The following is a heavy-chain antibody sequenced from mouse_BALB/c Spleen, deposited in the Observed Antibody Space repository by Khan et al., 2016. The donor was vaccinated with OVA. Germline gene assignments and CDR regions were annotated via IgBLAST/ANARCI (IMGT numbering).Heavy chain of an antibody. CDR2: ISSGSSTI. J-gene: IGHJ2*01. CDR1: GFTFSRFG. Sequence: EVQLVESGGGLVQPGGSRKLSCAASGFTFSRFGMHWVRQAPEKGLEWVAYISSGSSTIYYADTVKGRFPISRENPKNTLFLQMTSLRSEATAMYYCARDSNFDYWGQGTTLTVSS. V-gene: IGHV5-17*02. CDR3: ARDSNFDY.